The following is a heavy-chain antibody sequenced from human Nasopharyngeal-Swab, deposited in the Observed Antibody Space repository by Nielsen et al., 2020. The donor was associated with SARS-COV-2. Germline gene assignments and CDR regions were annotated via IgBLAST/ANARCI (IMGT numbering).Heavy chain of an antibody. CDR2: IYYSGST. D-gene: IGHD6-19*01. Sequence: WIRQPPGKGLEWIGSIYYSGSTYYNPSLKSRFTISRDTSKNQFSLKLSSVIAADTAVYYCATERAIAVAGTFGAKFDYWGQGTLVTVSS. V-gene: IGHV4-39*01. J-gene: IGHJ4*02. CDR3: ATERAIAVAGTFGAKFDY.